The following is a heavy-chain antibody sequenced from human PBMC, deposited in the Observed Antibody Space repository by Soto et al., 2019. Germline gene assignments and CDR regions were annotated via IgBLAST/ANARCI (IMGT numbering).Heavy chain of an antibody. CDR3: TTDIITPSFYYYYYGMDV. J-gene: IGHJ6*02. V-gene: IGHV3-15*01. Sequence: GGSLRLSCAASGFTFSSYAMSWVRQAPGKGLEWVGRIKSKTDGWTTDYAAPAKGRFTISRDDSKNTLYLQMSSLKTEDTAVYYCTTDIITPSFYYYYYGMDVWGQGTTVTVSS. CDR1: GFTFSSYA. D-gene: IGHD3-22*01. CDR2: IKSKTDGWTT.